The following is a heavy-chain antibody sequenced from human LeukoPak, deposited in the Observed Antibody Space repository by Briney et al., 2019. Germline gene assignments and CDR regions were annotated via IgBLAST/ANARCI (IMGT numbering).Heavy chain of an antibody. CDR2: IWYDGSNK. D-gene: IGHD3-10*01. V-gene: IGHV3-33*01. Sequence: GGSLRLSCVASGFTFSSYGMHWVRQAPGKGLEWVAVIWYDGSNKYYADSVKGRFTISRDNSKNTLYLQMNSLRAEDTAVYYCARDSTYYYGSGSYYTDFDYWGQGTLVTVSS. J-gene: IGHJ4*02. CDR1: GFTFSSYG. CDR3: ARDSTYYYGSGSYYTDFDY.